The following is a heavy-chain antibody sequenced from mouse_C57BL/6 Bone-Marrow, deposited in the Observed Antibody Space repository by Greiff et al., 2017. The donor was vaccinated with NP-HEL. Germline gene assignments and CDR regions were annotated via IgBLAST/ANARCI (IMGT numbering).Heavy chain of an antibody. CDR1: GFTFSSYG. CDR2: ISSGGSYT. D-gene: IGHD1-1*01. J-gene: IGHJ3*01. Sequence: EVKLMESGGDLVKPGGSLKLSCAASGFTFSSYGMSWVRQTPDKRLEWVATISSGGSYTYYPDRFKGRFTISRDNAKNTLYLQMSSLKSEDTAMYYCASLYYYGSSPFAYWGQGTLVTVSA. CDR3: ASLYYYGSSPFAY. V-gene: IGHV5-6*01.